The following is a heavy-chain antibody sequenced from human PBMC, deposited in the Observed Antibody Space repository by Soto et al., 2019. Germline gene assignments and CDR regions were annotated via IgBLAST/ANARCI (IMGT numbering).Heavy chain of an antibody. J-gene: IGHJ6*02. CDR3: ARTSRGYSGYDYGGYYYYYYGMDV. Sequence: GASVKVSCKASGYTFTSSGISWVRQAPGQGLEWMGWISTDNGNTKYAQHLQGRVSMTTDTSTSTAYMDLRSLRSDDTAVYYCARTSRGYSGYDYGGYYYYYYGMDVWGQGTTVTVSS. D-gene: IGHD5-12*01. CDR1: GYTFTSSG. CDR2: ISTDNGNT. V-gene: IGHV1-18*01.